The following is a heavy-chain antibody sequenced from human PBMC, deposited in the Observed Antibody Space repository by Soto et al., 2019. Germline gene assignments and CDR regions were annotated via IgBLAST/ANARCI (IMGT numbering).Heavy chain of an antibody. Sequence: QVQLQESGPGLVKPSETLSLTCTVPGGSISTYYWIWIRQPPGKGLEWIGVFYNGGTTNYSPSLKSRVTISVDTSKNQFSLKLNSVTAADTAVYYCARDGSERPATYWGQGILVTVSS. CDR2: FYNGGTT. D-gene: IGHD3-10*01. CDR3: ARDGSERPATY. CDR1: GGSISTYY. V-gene: IGHV4-59*01. J-gene: IGHJ4*02.